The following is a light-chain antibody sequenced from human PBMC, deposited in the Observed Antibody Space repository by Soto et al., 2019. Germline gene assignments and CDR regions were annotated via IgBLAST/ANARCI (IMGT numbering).Light chain of an antibody. CDR3: SAPSAGSNKML. J-gene: IGLJ2*01. CDR2: DVN. Sequence: QSALTQPPSASGSPGQSVTISCTGTSSDVGGYNSVSWYQQHPGKAPKLMIYDVNKRPSGVPDRFSGSKSGNTASLTVSGLQTEDEADYYCSAPSAGSNKMLFGGGTKLTVL. V-gene: IGLV2-8*01. CDR1: SSDVGGYNS.